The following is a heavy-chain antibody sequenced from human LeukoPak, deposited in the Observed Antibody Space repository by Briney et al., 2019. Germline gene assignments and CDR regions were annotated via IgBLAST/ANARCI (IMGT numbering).Heavy chain of an antibody. Sequence: ASVKVSCKASGGTFSSYAISWVRQAPGQGLEWMGGIIPIFGTANYAQKFQGRVTITADESTSTAYMELSSLRSEDTAVYYCARRGRKIVVVPAAILDYFDYWGQGTLVTVSS. CDR3: ARRGRKIVVVPAAILDYFDY. V-gene: IGHV1-69*13. CDR2: IIPIFGTA. D-gene: IGHD2-2*01. J-gene: IGHJ4*02. CDR1: GGTFSSYA.